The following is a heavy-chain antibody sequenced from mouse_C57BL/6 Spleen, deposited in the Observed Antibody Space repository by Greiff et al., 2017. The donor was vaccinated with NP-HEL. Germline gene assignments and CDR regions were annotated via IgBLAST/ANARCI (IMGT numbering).Heavy chain of an antibody. CDR1: GFTFSSYA. V-gene: IGHV5-4*01. J-gene: IGHJ1*03. CDR3: ARGHDYYGSSPDWYFDV. Sequence: EVQLVESGGGLVKPGGSLKLSCAASGFTFSSYAMSWVRQTPEKRLEWVATISDGGSYTYYPDNVKGRFTISRDNAKNNLYRQMSHLKSEDTAMYYWARGHDYYGSSPDWYFDVWGTGTTVTVSS. CDR2: ISDGGSYT. D-gene: IGHD1-1*01.